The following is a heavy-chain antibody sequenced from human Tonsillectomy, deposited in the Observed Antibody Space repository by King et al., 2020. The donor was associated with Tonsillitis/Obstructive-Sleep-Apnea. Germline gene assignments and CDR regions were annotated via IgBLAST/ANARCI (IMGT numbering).Heavy chain of an antibody. Sequence: VQLVESGGGLVQPGGSLRLSCAASGFTFSSYAMSWVRQAPGKGLEWVSGISGSGGSTYSADSVKGRLTISRDNSKNTLYLQMNSLRAEDTAVYYCAKPPLDTNAWDYYYYMDVWGKGTTVTVSS. CDR3: AKPPLDTNAWDYYYYMDV. D-gene: IGHD5-18*01. CDR1: GFTFSSYA. CDR2: ISGSGGST. J-gene: IGHJ6*03. V-gene: IGHV3-23*04.